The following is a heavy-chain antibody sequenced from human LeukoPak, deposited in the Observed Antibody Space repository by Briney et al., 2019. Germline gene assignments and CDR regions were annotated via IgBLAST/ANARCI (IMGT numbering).Heavy chain of an antibody. J-gene: IGHJ3*02. CDR3: ARGDYDYVWGSSRPNAFDI. V-gene: IGHV4-34*01. CDR2: INHSGTT. CDR1: GGSFSGYY. D-gene: IGHD3-16*02. Sequence: PSETLSLTCAVYGGSFSGYYWSWIRQPPGKGLEWIGEINHSGTTNYNPSLKSRVTISVDTSKNQLSLKLSSVTGADTAVYYCARGDYDYVWGSSRPNAFDIWGQGTMVTVSS.